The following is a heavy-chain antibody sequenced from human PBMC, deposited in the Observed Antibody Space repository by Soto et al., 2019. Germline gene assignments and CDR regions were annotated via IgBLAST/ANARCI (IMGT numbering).Heavy chain of an antibody. J-gene: IGHJ4*02. D-gene: IGHD3-3*01. V-gene: IGHV3-33*01. CDR3: ARDLFEGTRCLEWLFPDY. CDR2: IWYDGSNK. CDR1: GFTFSSYC. Sequence: TLSCAASGFTFSSYCMHCVRQAPGKGLEWMAVIWYDGSNKYYADSVKGRFTISRDNSKNTLYLQMNSLRAEDTAVYYCARDLFEGTRCLEWLFPDYWGQGTLVTVSS.